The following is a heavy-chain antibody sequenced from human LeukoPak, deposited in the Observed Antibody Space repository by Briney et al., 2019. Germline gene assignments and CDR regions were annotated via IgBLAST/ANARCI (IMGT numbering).Heavy chain of an antibody. V-gene: IGHV1-24*01. Sequence: ASVKVSCKVSGYTLTEAPIHWVRQAPGKGLEWMGGFDPQDGETIYAQKLQGRVTMTEDTSTNTAYMELSSLRSEDTAVYYCATVPRRPRYYYFGMGVWGQGTTVTVSS. J-gene: IGHJ6*02. CDR2: FDPQDGET. CDR1: GYTLTEAP. CDR3: ATVPRRPRYYYFGMGV.